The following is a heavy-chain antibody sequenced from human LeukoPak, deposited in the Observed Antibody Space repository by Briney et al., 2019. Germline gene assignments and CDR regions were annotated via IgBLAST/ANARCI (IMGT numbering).Heavy chain of an antibody. J-gene: IGHJ4*02. Sequence: SVKVSCKASGGTFSSYAISWVRQAPGQGLEWMGRIIPILGIANYAQKFQGRVTITADKSTSTAYMKLSSLRSEDTAVYYCAREYYYDSSGYSGYYFDYWGQGTLVTVSS. CDR1: GGTFSSYA. D-gene: IGHD3-22*01. CDR2: IIPILGIA. V-gene: IGHV1-69*04. CDR3: AREYYYDSSGYSGYYFDY.